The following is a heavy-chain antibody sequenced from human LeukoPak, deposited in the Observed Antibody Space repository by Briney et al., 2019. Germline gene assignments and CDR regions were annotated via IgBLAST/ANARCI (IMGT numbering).Heavy chain of an antibody. CDR2: IYYSGST. Sequence: SETLSLTCTVSGGSISSYYWSWIRQPPGKGLEWIGYIYYSGSTNYNPSLKSRVTISVDTSKNQFSLKLSSVTAADTAVYYCARAYCGGDCYSQWYFDYWGQGTLVTVSS. J-gene: IGHJ4*02. CDR1: GGSISSYY. CDR3: ARAYCGGDCYSQWYFDY. V-gene: IGHV4-59*08. D-gene: IGHD2-21*02.